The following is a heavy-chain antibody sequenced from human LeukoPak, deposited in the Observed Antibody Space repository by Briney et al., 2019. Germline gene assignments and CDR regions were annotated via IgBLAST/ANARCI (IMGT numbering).Heavy chain of an antibody. CDR3: AKDGGEYYDILTGYYPRLYYMDV. CDR1: GFTFSSYV. CDR2: ISYDGSNE. Sequence: TGGSLRLSCAASGFTFSSYVMHWVRRAPGKGLEWVAIISYDGSNEYYADSVKGRFTISRDNSKNTLYLQMNSLRAEDTAVYYCAKDGGEYYDILTGYYPRLYYMDVWGKGTTVTISS. D-gene: IGHD3-9*01. J-gene: IGHJ6*03. V-gene: IGHV3-30*04.